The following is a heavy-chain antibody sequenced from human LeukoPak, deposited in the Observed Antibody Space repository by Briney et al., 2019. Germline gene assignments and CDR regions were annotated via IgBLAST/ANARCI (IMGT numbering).Heavy chain of an antibody. CDR2: IYSAGNT. V-gene: IGHV3-53*01. D-gene: IGHD3-16*01. CDR3: ARRAGAYTHPYDY. J-gene: IGHJ4*02. CDR1: EFSVGSNY. Sequence: GGSLRLSCAASEFSVGSNYMSWVRQAPGKGLEWVSFIYSAGNTHYSDSVKGRFTISIDNSKNTLYLQMNSLRAEDTAVYYCARRAGAYTHPYDYWGQGTLVTVSS.